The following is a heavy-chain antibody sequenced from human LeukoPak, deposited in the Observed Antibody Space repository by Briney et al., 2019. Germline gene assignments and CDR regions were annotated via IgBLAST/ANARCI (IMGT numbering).Heavy chain of an antibody. Sequence: ASVKVSCEASGYTFTSYYMHWVRQAPGQGLEWMGIINPSGGSTSYAQKFQGRVTMTRDTSTSTVYMELSSLRSEDTAVYYCAKDPWSIAAAGTVTNWGQGTLVTVSS. J-gene: IGHJ4*02. CDR1: GYTFTSYY. D-gene: IGHD6-13*01. V-gene: IGHV1-46*01. CDR3: AKDPWSIAAAGTVTN. CDR2: INPSGGST.